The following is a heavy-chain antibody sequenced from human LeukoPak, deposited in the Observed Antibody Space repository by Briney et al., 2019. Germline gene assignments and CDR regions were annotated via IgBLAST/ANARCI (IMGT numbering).Heavy chain of an antibody. CDR2: IKSDVRST. Sequence: PGGSLRLSCAATGCTFSTSWMHWVRQAPGKGLVWVARIKSDVRSTDYADSVKGRFTISRDNANNILYLQMNSLRAEDTAVYFCTAIRPDYWGQGTVVTVSS. J-gene: IGHJ4*02. CDR1: GCTFSTSW. D-gene: IGHD2-21*02. CDR3: TAIRPDY. V-gene: IGHV3-74*01.